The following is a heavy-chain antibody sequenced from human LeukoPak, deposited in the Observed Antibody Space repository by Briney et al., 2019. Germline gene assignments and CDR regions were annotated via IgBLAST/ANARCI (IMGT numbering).Heavy chain of an antibody. J-gene: IGHJ4*02. CDR3: ARAIAVAGTCYFDY. V-gene: IGHV4-39*07. Sequence: SETLSLTCTVSGGSISSSSYYWGWIRQPPGKGLEWIGSIYYSGSTYYNPSLNSRVTISVDTSKNQFSLKLSSVTAADTAVYYCARAIAVAGTCYFDYWGQGTLVTVSS. D-gene: IGHD6-19*01. CDR2: IYYSGST. CDR1: GGSISSSSYY.